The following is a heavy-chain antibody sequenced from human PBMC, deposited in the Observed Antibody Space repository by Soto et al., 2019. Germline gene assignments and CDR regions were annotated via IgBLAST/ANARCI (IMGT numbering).Heavy chain of an antibody. Sequence: EMQVLESGGGLVQPGGSLRLSCAASGFAFSNFHMNWVRQAPGKGLQWVATIGGAGNDIHYADSVEGRFTVSRDNSKNTLHLQMDGLREEDTAIYYCAKRFSDAWEAGMDVWGQGTTVTVSS. CDR1: GFAFSNFH. CDR3: AKRFSDAWEAGMDV. J-gene: IGHJ6*02. V-gene: IGHV3-23*01. CDR2: IGGAGNDI. D-gene: IGHD1-26*01.